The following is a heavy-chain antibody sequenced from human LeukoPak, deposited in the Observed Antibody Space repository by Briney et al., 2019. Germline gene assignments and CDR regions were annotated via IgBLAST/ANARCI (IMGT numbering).Heavy chain of an antibody. Sequence: GGSLRLSCAASGFTFSSYVMHWVRQAPGKGLEWVATISDDGGDTYYADSVKGRFTISRDNSKNTLYLQMSSLRAEDTAVYYCAKEKKWLFSWGPFDYWGQGTLVTVSS. CDR3: AKEKKWLFSWGPFDY. J-gene: IGHJ4*02. V-gene: IGHV3-30*18. CDR1: GFTFSSYV. D-gene: IGHD3-22*01. CDR2: ISDDGGDT.